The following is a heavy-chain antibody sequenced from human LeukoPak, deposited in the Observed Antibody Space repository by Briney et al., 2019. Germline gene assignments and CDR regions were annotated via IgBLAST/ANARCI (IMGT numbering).Heavy chain of an antibody. Sequence: SETLSLTCTVSGGSISSSSYYWGWIRQPPGKGLEWIGSMYHSGSTYYNPSLKSRVTISVDTSKNQFSLKLSSVTAADTAVYYCARSYDYVWGTFHWGQGTLVTVSS. CDR2: MYHSGST. V-gene: IGHV4-39*07. D-gene: IGHD3-16*01. J-gene: IGHJ4*02. CDR1: GGSISSSSYY. CDR3: ARSYDYVWGTFH.